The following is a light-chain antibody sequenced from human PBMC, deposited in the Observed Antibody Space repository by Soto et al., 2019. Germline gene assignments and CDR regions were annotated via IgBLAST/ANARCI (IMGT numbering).Light chain of an antibody. CDR3: KSYAGSSTYV. Sequence: QSALTQPPSASGSPGQSVTISCTGTKNDIGVYDFVSWYQHHPGKAPRLIIYEVVQRPSGVPDRFSGSKSGNTASLTVSGLQAAYEADYFCKSYAGSSTYVFGSGTESPS. J-gene: IGLJ1*01. CDR1: KNDIGVYDF. CDR2: EVV. V-gene: IGLV2-8*01.